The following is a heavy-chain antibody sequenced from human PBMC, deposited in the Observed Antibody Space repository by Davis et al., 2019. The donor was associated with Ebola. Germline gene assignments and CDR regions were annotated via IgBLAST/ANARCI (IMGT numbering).Heavy chain of an antibody. CDR2: ISSRSSYI. J-gene: IGHJ6*02. V-gene: IGHV3-21*01. D-gene: IGHD4-17*01. CDR3: ARIYGDYYYYGMDV. CDR1: GFTFSSYS. Sequence: GGSLRLSCAASGFTFSSYSMNWVRQAPGKGLEWVSSISSRSSYIYYADSVKGRFTISRDNAKNSLYLQMNSLRAEDTAVYYCARIYGDYYYYGMDVWGQGTTVTVSS.